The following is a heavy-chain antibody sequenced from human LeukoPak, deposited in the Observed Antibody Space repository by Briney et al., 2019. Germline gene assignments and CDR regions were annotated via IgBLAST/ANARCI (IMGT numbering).Heavy chain of an antibody. Sequence: GASVKVSCKASGYTFTSYYMHWVRQGPGQGLEWMGIINPGGGSTSYAQKFQGRVTMTRDTSTNTVYMELSSLRSEDTAVFYCVRGASSIAALNPFWYFDLWGRGTLVTVSS. CDR2: INPGGGST. CDR1: GYTFTSYY. CDR3: VRGASSIAALNPFWYFDL. J-gene: IGHJ2*01. D-gene: IGHD6-6*01. V-gene: IGHV1-46*01.